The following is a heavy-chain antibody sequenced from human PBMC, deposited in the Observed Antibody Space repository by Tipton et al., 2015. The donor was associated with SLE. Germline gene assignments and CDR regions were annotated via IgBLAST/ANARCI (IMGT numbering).Heavy chain of an antibody. V-gene: IGHV4-39*07. J-gene: IGHJ4*02. Sequence: TLSLTCTVSGGSISSSSYYWGWIRQPPGKGLEWIGSIYYSGSTYYNPSLKSRVTISVDTSKNQFSLKLSSVTAADTAVYYCARRSWGQFDYWGQGTLVTVSS. CDR1: GGSISSSSYY. CDR3: ARRSWGQFDY. CDR2: IYYSGST. D-gene: IGHD3-16*01.